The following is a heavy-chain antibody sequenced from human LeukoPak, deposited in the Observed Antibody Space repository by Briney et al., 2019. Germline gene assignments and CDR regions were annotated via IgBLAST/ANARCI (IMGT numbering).Heavy chain of an antibody. CDR3: ASNNHRDGYSYGDYYFDY. D-gene: IGHD5-18*01. V-gene: IGHV4-39*07. Sequence: PSETLSLTCVVSGGSISSTSYYWGWIRQPPGKGLEWIGSIYYSGSTYYSPSLKSRVTISVDTSKNQFSLKLRSVTAADTAVYYCASNNHRDGYSYGDYYFDYWGQGTLVTVSS. CDR1: GGSISSTSYY. CDR2: IYYSGST. J-gene: IGHJ4*02.